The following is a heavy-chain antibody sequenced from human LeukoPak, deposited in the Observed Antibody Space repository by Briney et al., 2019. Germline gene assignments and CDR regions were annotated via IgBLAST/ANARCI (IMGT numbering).Heavy chain of an antibody. D-gene: IGHD5-18*01. J-gene: IGHJ4*02. V-gene: IGHV4-38-2*01. CDR1: GYSISSGYY. CDR3: ARVGYSYGSFDY. CDR2: IYHSGST. Sequence: PSETLSLTCAVSGYSISSGYYWGWIRQPPGKGLEWIGSIYHSGSTYYNPSLKSRVTISVDTSKNQFSLKLSSVTAADTAVYYCARVGYSYGSFDYWGQGTLVTVSS.